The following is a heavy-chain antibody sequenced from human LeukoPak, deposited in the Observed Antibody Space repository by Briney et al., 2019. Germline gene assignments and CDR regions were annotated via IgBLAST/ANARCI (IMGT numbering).Heavy chain of an antibody. CDR2: IYYSGST. CDR1: GGSISSYY. Sequence: PSETLSLTCTVSGGSISSYYWSWIRQPPGKGLEWIGYIYYSGSTNYNPSLKSRVTISVDTSKNQFSLKMSSVTAADTAVYYCAGHLDYYGMDVWGQGTTVTVSS. V-gene: IGHV4-59*08. J-gene: IGHJ6*02. CDR3: AGHLDYYGMDV.